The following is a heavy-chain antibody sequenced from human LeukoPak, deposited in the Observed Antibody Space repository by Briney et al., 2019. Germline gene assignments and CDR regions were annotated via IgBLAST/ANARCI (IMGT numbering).Heavy chain of an antibody. CDR1: GGSISSSSYY. Sequence: SETLSLSRTVSGGSISSSSYYWGWIRQPPGKGLEWIGSIYYSGSTYYNPSLKSRVTISVDTSKNQFSLKLSSVTAADTAMYFCATRPYYYGSGFHGMDVWGQGTTVTVSS. D-gene: IGHD3-10*01. CDR2: IYYSGST. J-gene: IGHJ6*02. CDR3: ATRPYYYGSGFHGMDV. V-gene: IGHV4-39*07.